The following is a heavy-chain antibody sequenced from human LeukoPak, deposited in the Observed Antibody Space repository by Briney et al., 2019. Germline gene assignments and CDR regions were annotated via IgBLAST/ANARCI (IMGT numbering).Heavy chain of an antibody. CDR2: ISYDGSNK. Sequence: GGSLRLSCAASGFTFSSYAMHWVRQAPGKGLEWVAVISYDGSNKYYADSVKGRFTISRDNSKNTLYLQMNSLRAEDTAVYYCAGTLASGYYYGGYWGQGTLVTVSS. D-gene: IGHD3-22*01. V-gene: IGHV3-30-3*01. CDR1: GFTFSSYA. CDR3: AGTLASGYYYGGY. J-gene: IGHJ4*02.